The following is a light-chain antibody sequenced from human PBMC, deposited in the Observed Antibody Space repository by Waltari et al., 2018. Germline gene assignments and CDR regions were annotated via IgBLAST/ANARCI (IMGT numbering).Light chain of an antibody. Sequence: QSAPTQPASVPGSPGQPITISSTGPSSGVGSYTLASWYQQHPGKAPKLMIYEGSKRPSGVSNRFSGSKSGNTASLTISGLQAEDEADYYCCSYAGSSTYVFGTGTKVTVL. J-gene: IGLJ1*01. CDR3: CSYAGSSTYV. CDR1: SSGVGSYTL. V-gene: IGLV2-23*01. CDR2: EGS.